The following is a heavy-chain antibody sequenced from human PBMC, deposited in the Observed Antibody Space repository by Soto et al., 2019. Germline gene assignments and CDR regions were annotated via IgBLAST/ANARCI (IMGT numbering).Heavy chain of an antibody. CDR3: ARHMYYASSGDTRGGAFDL. CDR2: IYYSGST. CDR1: GGSLSGGGYY. V-gene: IGHV4-31*03. D-gene: IGHD3-22*01. J-gene: IGHJ3*01. Sequence: QVQLQESGPGLVQPSQTLSLTCTVSGGSLSGGGYYWSWIRQHPGKGLEWIGYIYYSGSTYYNPSLKSRVTISINKSKNQCSLKRSSVTAADTAVYYCARHMYYASSGDTRGGAFDLWGQGTMVTVSS.